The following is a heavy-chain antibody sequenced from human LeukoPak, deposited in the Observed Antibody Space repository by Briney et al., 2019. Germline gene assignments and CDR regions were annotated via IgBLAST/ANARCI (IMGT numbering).Heavy chain of an antibody. V-gene: IGHV4-34*01. D-gene: IGHD5-18*01. CDR3: ARLRIRRGQLWSLPYFDY. J-gene: IGHJ4*02. CDR1: GGSFSGYY. CDR2: INHSGST. Sequence: SETLSLTCAVYGGSFSGYYRSWIRQPPGKGLEWIGEINHSGSTNYNPSLKSRVTISVDTSKNQFSLKLSSVTAADTAVYYCARLRIRRGQLWSLPYFDYWGQGTLVTVSS.